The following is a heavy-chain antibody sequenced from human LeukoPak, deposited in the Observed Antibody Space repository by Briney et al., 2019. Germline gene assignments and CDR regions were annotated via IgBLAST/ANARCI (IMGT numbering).Heavy chain of an antibody. D-gene: IGHD5-18*01. Sequence: SETLSLTCTVSGYSISSGYYWGWIRQPPGKGLEWIGSIYHSGRTFYNPSLKSRVTISVDTSKNQFSLKLSSVTAADTAVYYCARADTAISWGQGTLVTVSS. V-gene: IGHV4-38-2*02. CDR1: GYSISSGYY. CDR2: IYHSGRT. CDR3: ARADTAIS. J-gene: IGHJ4*02.